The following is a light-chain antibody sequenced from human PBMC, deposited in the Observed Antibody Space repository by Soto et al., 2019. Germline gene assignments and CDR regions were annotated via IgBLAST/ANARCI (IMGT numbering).Light chain of an antibody. J-gene: IGKJ3*01. CDR3: QQYNNWPPIT. V-gene: IGKV3-15*01. Sequence: EIVMTQSPATVSVSPGERATLSCRASQSVSGNLAWYQQKPGQAPRLLIYAASTRATGIPARFSGSGSGTEFTLTISSLQSEDFAVHYCQQYNNWPPITFGPGTKVDIK. CDR2: AAS. CDR1: QSVSGN.